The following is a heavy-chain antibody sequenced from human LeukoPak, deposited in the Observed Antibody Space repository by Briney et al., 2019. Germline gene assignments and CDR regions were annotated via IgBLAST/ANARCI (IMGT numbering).Heavy chain of an antibody. CDR1: GYTFTSYY. Sequence: GGAVKVSCKASGYTFTSYYMHWVRQSPGQGLEWMGIINPSGGSTSYAQKFQGRVTMTRDTSTSTVYMELSSLRSEDTAVYYCAREVRGVGASSGGWFDPWGQGILVTVSS. V-gene: IGHV1-46*01. J-gene: IGHJ5*02. D-gene: IGHD1-26*01. CDR2: INPSGGST. CDR3: AREVRGVGASSGGWFDP.